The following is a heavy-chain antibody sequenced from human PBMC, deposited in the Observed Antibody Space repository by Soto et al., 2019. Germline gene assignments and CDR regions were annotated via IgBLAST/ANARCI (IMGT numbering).Heavy chain of an antibody. J-gene: IGHJ4*02. Sequence: SETLSLTCTVSGGSISSGGYYWSWIRQHPGKGLEWIGYIYYSGSTYYNPSLKSRVTISVDTSKNQFSLKLSSVTAADTAVYYCARTPGIAAAGTVYWGQGTLVTVSS. CDR3: ARTPGIAAAGTVY. D-gene: IGHD6-13*01. CDR2: IYYSGST. CDR1: GGSISSGGYY. V-gene: IGHV4-31*03.